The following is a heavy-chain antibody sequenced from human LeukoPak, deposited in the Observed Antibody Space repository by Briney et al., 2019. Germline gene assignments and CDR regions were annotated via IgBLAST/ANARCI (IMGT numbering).Heavy chain of an antibody. CDR1: GFTFSTYW. V-gene: IGHV3-74*01. CDR3: AKDIKGGATGFDY. D-gene: IGHD3-16*01. J-gene: IGHJ4*02. CDR2: IDTDGSST. Sequence: GGSLRLSCAAYGFTFSTYWMHWVRQAPGKGLVWVSRIDTDGSSTTYADSVKGRFTMSRDNAKNSLYLQMNSLRAEDTALYYCAKDIKGGATGFDYWGQGTLVTVFS.